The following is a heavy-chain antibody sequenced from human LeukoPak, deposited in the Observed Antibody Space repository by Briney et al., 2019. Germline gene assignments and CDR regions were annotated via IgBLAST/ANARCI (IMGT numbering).Heavy chain of an antibody. CDR3: ARGIGGDYRDAFDI. CDR2: IWNDGSNR. D-gene: IGHD4-17*01. Sequence: PGGSLRLSCAASGFTFSSYAMSWVRQAPGKGLEWVAVIWNDGSNRYHADSVKGRFTISRDNSKNTLYLQMNSLRVEDTAVYYCARGIGGDYRDAFDIWGQGTMVTVS. CDR1: GFTFSSYA. V-gene: IGHV3-33*08. J-gene: IGHJ3*02.